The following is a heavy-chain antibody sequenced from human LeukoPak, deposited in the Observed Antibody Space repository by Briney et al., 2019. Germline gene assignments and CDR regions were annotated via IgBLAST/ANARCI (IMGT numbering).Heavy chain of an antibody. CDR3: VRGGSRYCSGTSCPLFDF. J-gene: IGHJ4*02. D-gene: IGHD2-2*01. Sequence: GASVKVSCKASRYTFTDYYIHWVRQAPGQGLEWMGWINPDSGGTNYAQKFQGRGTVTRDTSINTAYMDLRWLRSDDTGIYYCVRGGSRYCSGTSCPLFDFWGQGTLVTVSS. CDR2: INPDSGGT. CDR1: RYTFTDYY. V-gene: IGHV1-2*02.